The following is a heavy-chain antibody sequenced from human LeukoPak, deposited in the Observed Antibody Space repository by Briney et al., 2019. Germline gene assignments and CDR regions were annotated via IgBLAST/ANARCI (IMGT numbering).Heavy chain of an antibody. CDR1: GGSISTYY. Sequence: PSETLSLTCTVSGGSISTYYWSWIRQPPGKGLEWIGRIYTSGSTNYNPSLKSRVTISVDTSKNQFSLKLSSVTAADTAVYYCASALTPSKYYDFWSGYYGLDYMDVWGKGTTVTVSS. CDR3: ASALTPSKYYDFWSGYYGLDYMDV. V-gene: IGHV4-4*08. D-gene: IGHD3-3*01. J-gene: IGHJ6*03. CDR2: IYTSGST.